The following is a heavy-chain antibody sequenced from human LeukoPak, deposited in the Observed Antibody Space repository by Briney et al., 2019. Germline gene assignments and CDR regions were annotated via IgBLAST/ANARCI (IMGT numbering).Heavy chain of an antibody. Sequence: KAGGSLRLSCAASGFTLSDYYMSWVRQARGKGLEWLSYISSSSSYTNYVASVKDRFTITTNNANNSLYLQMNSLRTDDTAVYYCVRTVSVSSYYFDFWGQGTLVTVSS. CDR3: VRTVSVSSYYFDF. CDR2: ISSSSSYT. CDR1: GFTLSDYY. V-gene: IGHV3-11*03. J-gene: IGHJ4*02. D-gene: IGHD5/OR15-5a*01.